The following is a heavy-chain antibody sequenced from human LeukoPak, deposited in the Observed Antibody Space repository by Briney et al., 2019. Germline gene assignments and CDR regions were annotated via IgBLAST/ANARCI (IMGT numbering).Heavy chain of an antibody. CDR3: ANAYHCSSTSCYEGGTSFDY. CDR1: GFSFSSYG. Sequence: PRGALRLSFAASGFSFSSYGMHWGRQAPANGLEWVAVISYDGSNKYYADSVKGRFTISRDNPKNALYLQMNSLRAEDTAVYYCANAYHCSSTSCYEGGTSFDYWGQGTLVTVSS. J-gene: IGHJ4*02. V-gene: IGHV3-30*18. D-gene: IGHD2-2*01. CDR2: ISYDGSNK.